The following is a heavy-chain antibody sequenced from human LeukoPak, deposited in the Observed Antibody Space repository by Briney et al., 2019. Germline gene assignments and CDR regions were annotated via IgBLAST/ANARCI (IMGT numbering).Heavy chain of an antibody. CDR2: INPNSGGT. D-gene: IGHD6-19*01. CDR3: ARDSGIAVAVWFDP. V-gene: IGHV1-2*02. Sequence: ASVKVSCKASGYTFSDYYLHWVRQAPGQGLEWMGWINPNSGGTNYAQKFQGRVTMTRDTSISTAYMELSRLRSDDTAVYYCARDSGIAVAVWFDPWGQGTLVTVSS. CDR1: GYTFSDYY. J-gene: IGHJ5*02.